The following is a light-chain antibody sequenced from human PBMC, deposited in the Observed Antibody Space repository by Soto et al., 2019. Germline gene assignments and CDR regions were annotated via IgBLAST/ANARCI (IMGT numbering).Light chain of an antibody. V-gene: IGLV1-44*01. Sequence: QSVLTQPPSASGTPGQRVTIACSGSSSNIGSNTVNWYQQLPGTAPKVLIYSNNQRPSGVPDRFSGSKSGTSASLAISGLQSEDEAHYYCAAWDASVIGHVVFGGGTKLTVL. J-gene: IGLJ2*01. CDR1: SSNIGSNT. CDR2: SNN. CDR3: AAWDASVIGHVV.